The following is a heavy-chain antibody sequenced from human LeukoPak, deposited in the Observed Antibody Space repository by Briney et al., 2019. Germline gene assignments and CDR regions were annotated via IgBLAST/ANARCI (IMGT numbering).Heavy chain of an antibody. J-gene: IGHJ5*02. CDR2: IIPIFGTA. CDR1: GGTFSSYA. V-gene: IGHV1-69*05. Sequence: ASVKVSCKASGGTFSSYAISWVRQAPGQGLEWMGRIIPIFGTANYAQKFQGRVTITTDESTSTAYMELSSLRSEDTAVYYCASGGYCGGDCYRGGWFDPWGQGTLVNISS. CDR3: ASGGYCGGDCYRGGWFDP. D-gene: IGHD2-21*02.